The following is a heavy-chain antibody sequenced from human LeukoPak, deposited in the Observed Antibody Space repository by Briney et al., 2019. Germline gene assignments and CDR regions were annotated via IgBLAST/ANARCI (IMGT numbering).Heavy chain of an antibody. V-gene: IGHV1-46*01. Sequence: GASVKVSCKASGYTFTSYYMHWVRQAPGQGLEWMGIINPSGGSTSYAQKFQGRVTMTRDMSTSTVYMELSSLRSEDTAVYYCAREGGSSSWYRRGRFFDYWGQGTLVTVSS. J-gene: IGHJ4*02. CDR2: INPSGGST. CDR1: GYTFTSYY. D-gene: IGHD6-13*01. CDR3: AREGGSSSWYRRGRFFDY.